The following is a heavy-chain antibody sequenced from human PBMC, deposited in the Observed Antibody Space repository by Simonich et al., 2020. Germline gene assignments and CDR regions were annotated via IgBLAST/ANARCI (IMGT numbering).Heavy chain of an antibody. Sequence: GGGVVQPGRSLRLSCAASGFTFSSYGMHWVRQAPGKGLEWLSVQWYEGSNKYYADSVKGRFTISRDNSKNTLYLQMNSLRAEDTAMYYCAKDKGAAASDYFDYWGQGTLVTVSS. V-gene: IGHV3-30*18. J-gene: IGHJ4*02. CDR1: GFTFSSYG. CDR3: AKDKGAAASDYFDY. CDR2: QWYEGSNK. D-gene: IGHD6-13*01.